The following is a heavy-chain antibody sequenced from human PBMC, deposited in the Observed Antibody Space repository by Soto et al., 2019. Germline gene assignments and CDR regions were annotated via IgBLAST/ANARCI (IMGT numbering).Heavy chain of an antibody. CDR3: ARERPAVADTNWFDP. D-gene: IGHD6-19*01. CDR2: IYYSGST. Sequence: SETLSLTCTVSGGSISSSSYYWGWIRQPPGKGLEWIGSIYYSGSTYYNPPLKSRVTISVDTSKNQFSLKLSSVTAADTAVYYCARERPAVADTNWFDPWGQGTLVTVSS. CDR1: GGSISSSSYY. V-gene: IGHV4-39*02. J-gene: IGHJ5*02.